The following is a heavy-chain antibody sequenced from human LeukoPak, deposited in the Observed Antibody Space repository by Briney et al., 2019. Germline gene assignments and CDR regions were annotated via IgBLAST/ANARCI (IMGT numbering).Heavy chain of an antibody. D-gene: IGHD3-9*01. J-gene: IGHJ3*02. CDR1: GFTFGDHW. V-gene: IGHV3-7*01. CDR3: ATDVFDTWDIPEWEAFDI. CDR2: MNQDGSQT. Sequence: GGSLRLSCVVSGFTFGDHWMNWVRQAPGKGLEWVANMNQDGSQTYYVASVKGRFTISRDNANNLLYLQMNDMRVEDTAVYHCATDVFDTWDIPEWEAFDIWGHGTMVTVSS.